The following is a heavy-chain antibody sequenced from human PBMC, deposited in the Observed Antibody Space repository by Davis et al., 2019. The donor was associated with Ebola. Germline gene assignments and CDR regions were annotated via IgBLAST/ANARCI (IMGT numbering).Heavy chain of an antibody. V-gene: IGHV1-2*06. D-gene: IGHD4-17*01. Sequence: ASVKVSCKASGYTFTNYYMHWVRQAPGQGLEWMGRINPNSGGTNYAQKFQGRVTMTRDTSISTAYMEMSRLTSDDTAVFYCAVSGDGLPSDYWGQGTLVTVSS. CDR1: GYTFTNYY. CDR2: INPNSGGT. J-gene: IGHJ4*02. CDR3: AVSGDGLPSDY.